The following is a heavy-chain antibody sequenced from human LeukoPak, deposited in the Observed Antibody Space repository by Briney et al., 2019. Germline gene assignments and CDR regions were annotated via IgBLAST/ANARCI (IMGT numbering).Heavy chain of an antibody. CDR2: ISGSGANR. CDR1: GLRFSDQY. CDR3: ARSIPYGTTWYGRSDY. Sequence: GGSLRLSCAASGLRFSDQYMIWIRQTPGKGLEWVSFISGSGANRFYADSMKGRFTISKDNTKNSLYLQMNSLRAEDTAIYYCARSIPYGTTWYGRSDYWGQGTLVTVSS. D-gene: IGHD6-13*01. V-gene: IGHV3-11*01. J-gene: IGHJ4*02.